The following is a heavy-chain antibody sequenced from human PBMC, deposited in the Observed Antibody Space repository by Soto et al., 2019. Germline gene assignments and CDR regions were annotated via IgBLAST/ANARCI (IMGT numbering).Heavy chain of an antibody. V-gene: IGHV4-59*01. CDR2: IYYSGST. CDR3: ARARKGSSSSLDY. J-gene: IGHJ4*02. D-gene: IGHD6-6*01. CDR1: CGSISSYY. Sequence: SETLSLTCTVSCGSISSYYWIWIRQPPGKGLEWIGYIYYSGSTNYNPSLKSRVTISVDTSKNQFSLKLSSVTAADAAVYYCARARKGSSSSLDYWGQGTLVTVSS.